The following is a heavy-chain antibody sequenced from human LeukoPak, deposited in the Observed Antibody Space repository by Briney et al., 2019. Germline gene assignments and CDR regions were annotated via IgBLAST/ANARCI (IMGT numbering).Heavy chain of an antibody. CDR3: ARGTGGVDTEN. CDR2: ISSSSSYI. CDR1: GFTFSSYA. J-gene: IGHJ4*02. Sequence: GGSLRLSCAASGFTFSSYAMNWVRQAPGKGLEWVSSISSSSSYIYYADSVKGRFTISRDNAKNSLYLQMNSLRAEDTAVYYCARGTGGVDTENWGQGTLVTVSS. V-gene: IGHV3-21*01. D-gene: IGHD1-14*01.